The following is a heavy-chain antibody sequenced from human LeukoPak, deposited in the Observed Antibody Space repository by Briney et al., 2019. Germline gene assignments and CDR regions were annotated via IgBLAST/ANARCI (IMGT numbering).Heavy chain of an antibody. Sequence: SGTLSLTCAVSGGSISSSNWWSWVRQPPGKGLGWIGEIYHSGSTNYNPSLKSRVTISVDKSKNQFSLKLSSVTAADTAVYYCARDYYGSGSTFDYWGQGTLVTVSS. D-gene: IGHD3-10*01. CDR2: IYHSGST. J-gene: IGHJ4*02. CDR1: GGSISSSNW. V-gene: IGHV4-4*02. CDR3: ARDYYGSGSTFDY.